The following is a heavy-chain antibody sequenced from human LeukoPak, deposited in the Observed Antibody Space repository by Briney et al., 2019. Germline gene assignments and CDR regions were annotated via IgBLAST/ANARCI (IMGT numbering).Heavy chain of an antibody. CDR1: GGSISTGSYY. Sequence: PSQTLSLTCTVSGGSISTGSYYWGWIRQPPGKGLEWIGSCYHSGSTYYSPSLRSRVSISVDTSKNQFSLRLGSVTAADTAVYYCARAAYGDYVCPDYWGQGTLVTVSS. D-gene: IGHD4-17*01. J-gene: IGHJ4*02. CDR3: ARAAYGDYVCPDY. CDR2: CYHSGST. V-gene: IGHV4-39*01.